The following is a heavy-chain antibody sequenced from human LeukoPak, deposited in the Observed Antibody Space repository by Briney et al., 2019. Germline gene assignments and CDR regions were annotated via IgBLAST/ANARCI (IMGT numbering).Heavy chain of an antibody. J-gene: IGHJ4*02. CDR1: GYTFTGYY. Sequence: ASVKVSCKASGYTFTGYYMHWVRQAPGQGLEWMGWINPNSGGTNYAQKFQGRVTMTRDTSISTAYMELSRLRSDDTAVYYCARGVLRYFDWLLPFGYWGQGTLVTVSS. CDR2: INPNSGGT. D-gene: IGHD3-9*01. CDR3: ARGVLRYFDWLLPFGY. V-gene: IGHV1-2*02.